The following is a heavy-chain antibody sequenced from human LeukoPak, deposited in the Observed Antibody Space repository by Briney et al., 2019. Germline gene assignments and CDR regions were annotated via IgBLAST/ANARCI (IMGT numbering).Heavy chain of an antibody. CDR2: INHSGST. CDR1: GGSFSGYY. J-gene: IGHJ4*02. CDR3: AQDFDY. Sequence: PSETLSLTCAVYGGSFSGYYWSWFRQPPGKGLEWIGEINHSGSTNYNPSLKSRVTISVDTSKNQFSLKLSSVTAADTAVYYCAQDFDYWGQGTLVTLSS. V-gene: IGHV4-34*01.